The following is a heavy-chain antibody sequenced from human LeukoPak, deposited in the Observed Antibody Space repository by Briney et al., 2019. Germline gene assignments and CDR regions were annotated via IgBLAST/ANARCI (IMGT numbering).Heavy chain of an antibody. V-gene: IGHV5-51*01. CDR2: IDPSDSET. D-gene: IGHD5-18*01. J-gene: IGHJ4*02. CDR3: ARQTAMGRSGDY. CDR1: GYSFTSYW. Sequence: GESLKISCKASGYSFTSYWIGWVRQMPGKGLEWMGIIDPSDSETRYTPSLQGQVTISVDKSLTTADLQWNSLKASDTAMYYCARQTAMGRSGDYWGQGTLSPSPQ.